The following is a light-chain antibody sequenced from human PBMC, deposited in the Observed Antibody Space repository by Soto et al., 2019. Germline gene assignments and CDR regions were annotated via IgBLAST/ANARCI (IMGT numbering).Light chain of an antibody. V-gene: IGKV3D-15*01. CDR3: QQYHDWVT. J-gene: IGKJ4*01. Sequence: EIVLTQSPGTLSLSPGERATLSCRASESVRSNLAWYQQKPGQAPRLLIYGASTRATGIPARFSGSGSGTEFTLAISYLRPEDSAVYFCQQYHDWVTFGGGTKVEI. CDR1: ESVRSN. CDR2: GAS.